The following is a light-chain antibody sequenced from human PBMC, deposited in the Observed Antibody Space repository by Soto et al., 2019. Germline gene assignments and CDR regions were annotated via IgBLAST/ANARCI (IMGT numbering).Light chain of an antibody. CDR3: QHYDNLPPFT. CDR2: GAS. J-gene: IGKJ3*01. V-gene: IGKV1-33*01. Sequence: DIPMTQSPSSLSASVGARVSITCQASQDIRTSLSWFQQKPGRAPKLLIYGASNLETGVPSRFRGSGSGTDFTFTIISLQPEDIATYYCQHYDNLPPFTFGPGTTVDIK. CDR1: QDIRTS.